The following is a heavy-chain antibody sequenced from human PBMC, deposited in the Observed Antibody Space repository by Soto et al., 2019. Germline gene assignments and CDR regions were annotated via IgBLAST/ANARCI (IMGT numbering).Heavy chain of an antibody. J-gene: IGHJ4*02. Sequence: QVQLVESGGCVVQPGRSLRLSCAPSGFTFSSYGMHWVRQAPGKGLEWVAVVLYDGRNKYYADSVKGRFTISRDNSKNTVYLQMNSLRAEDTAVYYCAKAGYYDSSGYYELDYWGQGTLVTVSS. CDR3: AKAGYYDSSGYYELDY. V-gene: IGHV3-30*18. D-gene: IGHD3-22*01. CDR2: VLYDGRNK. CDR1: GFTFSSYG.